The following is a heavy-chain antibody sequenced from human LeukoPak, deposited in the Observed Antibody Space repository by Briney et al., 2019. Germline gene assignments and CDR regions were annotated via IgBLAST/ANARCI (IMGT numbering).Heavy chain of an antibody. D-gene: IGHD3-9*01. J-gene: IGHJ4*02. V-gene: IGHV4-59*01. CDR1: GGSMFSYY. CDR2: IYYTGST. Sequence: PETLSPTSSVSGGSMFSYYWSWIRQPPGKGLEWVGYIYYTGSTNYNPSGKREVAISLDTSKKQFSQKLSSVTAADTAVYYCASSYMGMTTINFDSWGQ. CDR3: ASSYMGMTTINFDS.